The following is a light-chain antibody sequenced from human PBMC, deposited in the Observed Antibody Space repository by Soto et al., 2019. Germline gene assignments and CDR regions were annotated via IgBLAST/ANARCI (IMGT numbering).Light chain of an antibody. CDR1: QGISNY. CDR2: AAS. J-gene: IGKJ1*01. Sequence: DIQMTQSPSSLSASVGDRVTITCRASQGISNYLAWYQQKPGKVPKLLIYAASTLQSGVPSRFSGSESGTDFTLTISSLQPEDVATYYCQMYNSAPRTFGQGTKVEIK. CDR3: QMYNSAPRT. V-gene: IGKV1-27*01.